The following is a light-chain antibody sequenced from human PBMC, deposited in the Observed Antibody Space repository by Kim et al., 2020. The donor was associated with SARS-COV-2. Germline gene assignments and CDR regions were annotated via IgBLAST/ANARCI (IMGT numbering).Light chain of an antibody. CDR3: QVWDTSRDQVI. V-gene: IGLV3-21*04. CDR1: NIATKS. CDR2: YNS. J-gene: IGLJ2*01. Sequence: APGKTAPVACGGDNIATKSVHWYQHKPGQAPVLVIYYNSDRPSGIPERFSGSNSGNTATLTINGVEAGDEADYYCQVWDTSRDQVIFGGGTQLTVL.